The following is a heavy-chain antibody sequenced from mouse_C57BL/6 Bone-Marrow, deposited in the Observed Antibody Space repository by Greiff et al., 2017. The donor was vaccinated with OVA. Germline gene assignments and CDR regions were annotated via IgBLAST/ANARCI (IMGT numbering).Heavy chain of an antibody. J-gene: IGHJ1*03. D-gene: IGHD2-3*01. V-gene: IGHV14-3*01. CDR2: IDPANGNT. Sequence: EVKVVESVAELVRPGASVKLSCTASGFNIKNTSMHWVKQRPEQGLEWIGRIDPANGNTTYAPKFQGKSTITADTSSNTAYLQMSSLTSEDTAMYYCARDRWLPCCWYFDVWGTGTTVTVSS. CDR1: GFNIKNTS. CDR3: ARDRWLPCCWYFDV.